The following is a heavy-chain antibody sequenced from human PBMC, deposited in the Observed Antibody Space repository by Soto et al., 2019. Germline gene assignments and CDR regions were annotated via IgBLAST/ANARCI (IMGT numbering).Heavy chain of an antibody. V-gene: IGHV3-33*01. CDR1: GFIFSNYG. CDR3: XXXXXXXXXYGMDV. J-gene: IGHJ6*02. CDR2: MRNDASNV. Sequence: QVQLVESGGGVVQPGRSLRLSCTASGFIFSNYGMHWVRQAPGKGLEWVAVMRNDASNVHYGDSVEGRFTISRDNSKNTVSLQMXXXXXXXXXXXXXXXXXXXXXXYGMDVWGQGTTVT.